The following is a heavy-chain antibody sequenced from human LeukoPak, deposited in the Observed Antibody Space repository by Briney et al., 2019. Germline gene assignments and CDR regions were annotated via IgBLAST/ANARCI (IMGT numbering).Heavy chain of an antibody. J-gene: IGHJ4*02. CDR3: AREFDSSGYYLYAIDY. D-gene: IGHD3-22*01. V-gene: IGHV4-39*07. CDR1: GGSISSSSYY. CDR2: NSGST. Sequence: SETLSLTCTVSGGSISSSSYYWGWIRQPPGKGLEWIGSNSGSTYYNPSLKSRVTISVDTSKNQFSLKLSSVTAADTDVYYCAREFDSSGYYLYAIDYWGQGTLVTVSS.